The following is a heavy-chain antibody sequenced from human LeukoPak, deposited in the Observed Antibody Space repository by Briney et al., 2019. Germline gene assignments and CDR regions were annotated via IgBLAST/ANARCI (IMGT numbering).Heavy chain of an antibody. Sequence: ASVKLSCKASGYTFTGYYMHWVRQAPGQGLEWMGRINPNSGGTNYAQKFQGRVTMTRDTSISTAYMELSRLRCDDTVVYCCARDVKLYYYDSSGYYNDAFDIWGQGTMATVS. V-gene: IGHV1-2*05. J-gene: IGHJ3*02. CDR1: GYTFTGYY. D-gene: IGHD3-22*01. CDR3: ARDVKLYYYDSSGYYNDAFDI. CDR2: INPNSGGT.